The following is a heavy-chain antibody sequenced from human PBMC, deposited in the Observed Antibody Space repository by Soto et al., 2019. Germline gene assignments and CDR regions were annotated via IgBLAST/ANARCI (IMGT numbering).Heavy chain of an antibody. CDR1: GGSISSGDYY. Sequence: SETLSLTCTVSGGSISSGDYYWSWTRQPPGKGLEWIGYIYYSGSTYYNPSLKSRVTISVDTSKNQFSLKLSSVTAADTAVYYCARTLSGSYLYYFDYWGQGTLVTVSS. J-gene: IGHJ4*02. CDR3: ARTLSGSYLYYFDY. V-gene: IGHV4-30-4*01. CDR2: IYYSGST. D-gene: IGHD1-26*01.